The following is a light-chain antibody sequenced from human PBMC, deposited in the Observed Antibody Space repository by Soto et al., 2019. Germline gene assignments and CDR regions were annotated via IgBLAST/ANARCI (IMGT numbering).Light chain of an antibody. CDR2: GAS. Sequence: EIVLTQSPGTLSLSPGERATLSCRASQSVSNNYLAWYQQKPGQAPRLLIYGASNRATGIPDRFSGSGSGTDFTLTISRLEPEDFAVYHCQQYRTSRLTFGGGTKVDIK. CDR1: QSVSNNY. CDR3: QQYRTSRLT. J-gene: IGKJ4*01. V-gene: IGKV3-20*01.